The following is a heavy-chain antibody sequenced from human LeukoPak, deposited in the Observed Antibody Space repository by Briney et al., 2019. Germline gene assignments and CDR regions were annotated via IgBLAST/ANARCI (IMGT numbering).Heavy chain of an antibody. CDR2: INHSGST. D-gene: IGHD4-11*01. CDR1: GGSLSNYD. J-gene: IGHJ4*01. V-gene: IGHV4-34*01. Sequence: PAETLSLTCAVYGGSLSNYDGSWIRQPPGKGLEWIGEINHSGSTHYNHSLKSRVPISADTSKYLFSLKLSSVPAADTAVYYCASLGRNAYSNQVPPSWGHGTLVTVSS. CDR3: ASLGRNAYSNQVPPS.